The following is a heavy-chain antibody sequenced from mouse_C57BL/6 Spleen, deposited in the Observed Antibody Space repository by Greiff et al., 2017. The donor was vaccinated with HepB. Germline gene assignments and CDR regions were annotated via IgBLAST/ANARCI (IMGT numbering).Heavy chain of an antibody. CDR3: ARCWGYDGYFDY. CDR1: GYTFTDYY. D-gene: IGHD2-2*01. Sequence: QVQLQQSGAELVRPGASVKLSCKASGYTFTDYYINWVKQRPGQGLEWIARIYPGSGNTYYNEKFKGKATLTAEKSSSTAYMQLSSLTSEDSAVYFCARCWGYDGYFDYWGQGTTLTVSS. CDR2: IYPGSGNT. J-gene: IGHJ2*01. V-gene: IGHV1-76*01.